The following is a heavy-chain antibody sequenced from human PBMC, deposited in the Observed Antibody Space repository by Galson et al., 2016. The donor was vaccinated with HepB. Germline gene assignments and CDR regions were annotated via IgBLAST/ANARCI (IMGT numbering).Heavy chain of an antibody. CDR1: GGPFTNYI. CDR3: ARDSPSQTRQDYYDYGMDV. CDR2: IIPMYGTA. V-gene: IGHV1-69*13. Sequence: SVKVSCKASGGPFTNYIISWARQAPGQGFEWMGGIIPMYGTANYAQKSQGRVTITADETTSTAYMELSSLRSEETAVYYCARDSPSQTRQDYYDYGMDVWGQGTTVIVSS. J-gene: IGHJ6*02.